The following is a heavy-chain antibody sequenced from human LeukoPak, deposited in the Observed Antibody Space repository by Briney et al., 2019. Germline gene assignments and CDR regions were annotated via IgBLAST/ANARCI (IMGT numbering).Heavy chain of an antibody. V-gene: IGHV1-18*01. CDR3: AREAGYRIDFWSGYFRTVGYYMDV. Sequence: GASVKVSCKASGYTFTSYGISWVRQAPGQGLEWMGWISAYNGNTNYAQKLQGRVTMTTDTSTSTAYMELRSLRSDDTAVYYCAREAGYRIDFWSGYFRTVGYYMDVWGKGTTVTVSS. CDR1: GYTFTSYG. J-gene: IGHJ6*03. CDR2: ISAYNGNT. D-gene: IGHD3-3*01.